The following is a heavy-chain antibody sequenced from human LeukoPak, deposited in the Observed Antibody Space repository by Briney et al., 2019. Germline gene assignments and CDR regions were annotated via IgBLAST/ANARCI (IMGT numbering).Heavy chain of an antibody. J-gene: IGHJ4*02. CDR1: GFTFSSFA. CDR3: ARLSGSYKLDY. V-gene: IGHV3-23*01. CDR2: ISGSSGST. Sequence: GGSLRLSCAASGFTFSSFAMSWVRQAPGKGLEWVSAISGSSGSTYYADSVKGRFTISRDNSKSTLYLQMNSLRADDTAIYYCARLSGSYKLDYWGQGTLVTVSS. D-gene: IGHD1-26*01.